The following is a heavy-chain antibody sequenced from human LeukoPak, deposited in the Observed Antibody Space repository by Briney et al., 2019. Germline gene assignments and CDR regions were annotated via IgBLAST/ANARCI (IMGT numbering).Heavy chain of an antibody. D-gene: IGHD6-6*01. Sequence: SGTLSLTCTVSGGSISSYYWSWIRQPPGKGLEWIGYIYYSGSTNYNPSLKSRVTISVDTSKNQFSLKLSSVTAADTAVYYCARVPPLQQLGTYYYYYYGMDVWGQGTTVTVSS. CDR2: IYYSGST. J-gene: IGHJ6*02. CDR3: ARVPPLQQLGTYYYYYYGMDV. V-gene: IGHV4-59*01. CDR1: GGSISSYY.